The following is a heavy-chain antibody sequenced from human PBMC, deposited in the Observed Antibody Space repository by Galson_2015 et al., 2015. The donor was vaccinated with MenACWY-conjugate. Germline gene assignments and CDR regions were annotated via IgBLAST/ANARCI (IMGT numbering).Heavy chain of an antibody. D-gene: IGHD1-14*01. V-gene: IGHV3-11*06. J-gene: IGHJ4*02. CDR1: GFSFSDFY. Sequence: SLRLSCAASGFSFSDFYMTWIRQAPGKGLEWIAYISSSGSYTKYGDSIKGRFSISRDNINNSLFLQIDSLTTEDTAVYYCVRCAPGAFAFFRHWGQGTLVTVSS. CDR3: VRCAPGAFAFFRH. CDR2: ISSSGSYT.